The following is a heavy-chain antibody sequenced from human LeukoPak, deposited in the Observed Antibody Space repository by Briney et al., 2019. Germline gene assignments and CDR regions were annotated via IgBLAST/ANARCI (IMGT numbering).Heavy chain of an antibody. J-gene: IGHJ4*02. CDR3: AREEGEGYSYGSIDY. D-gene: IGHD5-18*01. CDR1: GGSISSSSYY. V-gene: IGHV4-39*07. CDR2: IYYSGST. Sequence: SETLSLTCTVSGGSISSSSYYWGWIRQPPGKGLEWMGSIYYSGSTYYNPSLKSRVNISVDTSKNQFSLKLSSVTAADTAVYYCAREEGEGYSYGSIDYWGQGTLVTVSS.